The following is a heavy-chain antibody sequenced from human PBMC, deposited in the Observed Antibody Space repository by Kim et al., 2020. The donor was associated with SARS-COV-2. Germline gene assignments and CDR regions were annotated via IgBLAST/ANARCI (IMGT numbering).Heavy chain of an antibody. CDR2: IYYTGAI. CDR1: GGSMNSYY. CDR3: AGSFGAMSLDY. V-gene: IGHV4-59*13. J-gene: IGHJ4*02. Sequence: SETLSLTCTVSGGSMNSYYWSWIRQAPGRGLEWIGNIYYTGAINYNPSLKSRVTISLDTSKNQFFLTLTDVTAADTAVYYCAGSFGAMSLDYWGQGTLFTIS. D-gene: IGHD3-10*01.